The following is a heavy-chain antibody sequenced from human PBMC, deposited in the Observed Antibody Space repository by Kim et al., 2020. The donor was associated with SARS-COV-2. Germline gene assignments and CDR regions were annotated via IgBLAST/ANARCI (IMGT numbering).Heavy chain of an antibody. CDR1: GVTISSYA. V-gene: IGHV3-23*01. J-gene: IGHJ5*02. CDR3: AKGGYGSGTYSPFDP. CDR2: ISDSGGRT. Sequence: LSLTCAASGVTISSYAFSWVRQAPGKGLEWVSAISDSGGRTFYADSVKGRFTISRDNSKNALYLQMNSLRAEDTALYYCAKGGYGSGTYSPFDPWGQGTLVTVSS. D-gene: IGHD3-10*01.